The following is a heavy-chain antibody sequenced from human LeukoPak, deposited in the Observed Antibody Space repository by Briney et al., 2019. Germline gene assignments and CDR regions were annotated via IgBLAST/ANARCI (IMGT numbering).Heavy chain of an antibody. Sequence: GASVKVSCKAFDYTFSGYGISWVRQAPGHGREWMGRITTYNGDTKYAQNVQGRVTITTDTSTSTVYMELRSLRFDDTAVYYCARGGTWSFDSWGQGTLVTVSS. CDR2: ITTYNGDT. V-gene: IGHV1-18*01. J-gene: IGHJ4*02. D-gene: IGHD6-13*01. CDR1: DYTFSGYG. CDR3: ARGGTWSFDS.